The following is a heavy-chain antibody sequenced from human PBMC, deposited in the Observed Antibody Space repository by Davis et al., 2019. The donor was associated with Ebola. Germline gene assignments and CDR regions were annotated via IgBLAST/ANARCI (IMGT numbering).Heavy chain of an antibody. Sequence: AASVKVSCKASGYTFTGYDINWVRQATGQGLEWMGWMNPNSGNTGYAQKFQGRVTMTRDTSISTAYMELSRLRSDDTAVYYCARSRSSGAFDIWGQGTMVTVSS. CDR3: ARSRSSGAFDI. CDR2: MNPNSGNT. J-gene: IGHJ3*02. V-gene: IGHV1-8*01. CDR1: GYTFTGYD. D-gene: IGHD3-22*01.